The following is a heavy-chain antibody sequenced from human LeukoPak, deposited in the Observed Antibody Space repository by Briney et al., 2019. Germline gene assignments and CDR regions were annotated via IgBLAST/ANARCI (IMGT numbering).Heavy chain of an antibody. Sequence: GGSLRLSCVGSGFFFANYEVNWVRQAPGKGLEWLSYTTGSGGSTHYAESVNGRFTVSRDNAKDSLYLHMSSLKVEDTAVYYCARLAYSSLLGDYWGQGTLVAVSS. CDR3: ARLAYSSLLGDY. CDR1: GFFFANYE. J-gene: IGHJ4*02. V-gene: IGHV3-48*03. CDR2: TTGSGGST. D-gene: IGHD6-19*01.